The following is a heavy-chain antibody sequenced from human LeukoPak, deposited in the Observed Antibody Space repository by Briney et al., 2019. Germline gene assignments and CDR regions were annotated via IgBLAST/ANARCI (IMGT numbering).Heavy chain of an antibody. J-gene: IGHJ4*02. D-gene: IGHD3-16*01. CDR1: GYNLNTYH. Sequence: ASVKVSCKASGYNLNTYHMHWVRQAPGQGLEWMGIITSTGTTTICAQKFQGRVTMTRDTSTSTAYMDLSSLRSDDTAVYYCATEYVRTHYFDWWGQGTLVTVSS. CDR2: ITSTGTTT. V-gene: IGHV1-46*02. CDR3: ATEYVRTHYFDW.